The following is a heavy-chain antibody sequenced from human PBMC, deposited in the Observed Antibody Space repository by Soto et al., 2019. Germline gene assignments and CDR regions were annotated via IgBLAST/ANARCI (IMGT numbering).Heavy chain of an antibody. CDR2: IYWDDDK. D-gene: IGHD3-10*01. CDR1: GFSLSTSGVG. Sequence: QITLKESGPTLVKPTQTLTLTCTFSGFSLSTSGVGVGWIRQPPGKALEWLALIYWDDDKRYSPSLKSRLTITKDTSKNQVVPTMTNMDPVDTATYYCAHWAMVRGVILEYFDYWGQGTLFTVSS. V-gene: IGHV2-5*02. CDR3: AHWAMVRGVILEYFDY. J-gene: IGHJ4*02.